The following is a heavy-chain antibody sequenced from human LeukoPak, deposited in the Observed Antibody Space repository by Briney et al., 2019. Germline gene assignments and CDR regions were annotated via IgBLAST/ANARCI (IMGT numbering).Heavy chain of an antibody. CDR3: ARDGTAAGLYFDL. D-gene: IGHD6-13*01. CDR1: GFTFTDYW. V-gene: IGHV3-7*01. CDR2: IRQDGSEK. J-gene: IGHJ4*01. Sequence: GESLKISCEVSGFTFTDYWMNWVRQAPGKGPEWVASIRQDGSEKTYVDSAKGRFTISRDNTKNSLSLQLNGLRAEDTAVYYCARDGTAAGLYFDLWGQGTLVTVSS.